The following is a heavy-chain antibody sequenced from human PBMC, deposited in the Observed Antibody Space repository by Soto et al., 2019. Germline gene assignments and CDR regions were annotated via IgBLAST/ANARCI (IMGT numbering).Heavy chain of an antibody. V-gene: IGHV3-48*02. CDR1: GFTFSSYS. CDR3: ATILCSSTSCPVYYYYGMVV. CDR2: ISSSTRNI. J-gene: IGHJ6*02. D-gene: IGHD2-2*01. Sequence: EVQLVESGGGLVQPGGSLRLSCAASGFTFSSYSMNWVRHAPGKGLEWVSYISSSTRNIYYADSVKGRFTISRDNAKNSLSLQMNSLRDEDTAVYYCATILCSSTSCPVYYYYGMVVWGQGTTVTVSS.